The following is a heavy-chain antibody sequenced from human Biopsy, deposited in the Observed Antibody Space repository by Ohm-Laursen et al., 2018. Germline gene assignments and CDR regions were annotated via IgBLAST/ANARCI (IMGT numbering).Heavy chain of an antibody. J-gene: IGHJ6*02. Sequence: SDTLSLTCIVYGGSFNGYFWSWIRQPPGKGLEWIGDITQSGSTNYSPSLKSRVTISEDTAKKQFSLSLRSVTAADTAVYYCARVPLPGIGAAYQGRFLYGMDVWGQGTTVSVS. V-gene: IGHV4-34*01. D-gene: IGHD6-13*01. CDR3: ARVPLPGIGAAYQGRFLYGMDV. CDR2: ITQSGST. CDR1: GGSFNGYF.